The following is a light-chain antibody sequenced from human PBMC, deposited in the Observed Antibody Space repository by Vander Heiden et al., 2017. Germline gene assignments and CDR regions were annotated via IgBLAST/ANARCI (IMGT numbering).Light chain of an antibody. J-gene: IGLJ2*01. CDR2: KDR. CDR3: YSAPDNIGV. Sequence: SYELTQPSSVSVSPGQTARITCSGDILKKKYTRWFQQRPGQAPSLLIYKDRYRPSGIPERFSGSTSGTNVTLTISGVRVEDEAYYDCYSAPDNIGVFGGGTTLTVL. CDR1: ILKKKY. V-gene: IGLV3-27*01.